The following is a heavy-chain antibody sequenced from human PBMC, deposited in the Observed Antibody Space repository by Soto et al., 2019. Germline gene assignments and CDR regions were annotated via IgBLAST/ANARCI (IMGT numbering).Heavy chain of an antibody. J-gene: IGHJ6*02. CDR3: ARDVVHSSTLEWDV. D-gene: IGHD2-2*01. CDR2: ISYDGSNK. Sequence: LRLSCAASGFTFSSYAMHWVRQAPGKGLEWVAVISYDGSNKYYADSVKGRFTISRDNSKNTLYLQMNSLRAEDTAVYYCARDVVHSSTLEWDVWGQGTTVTVSS. CDR1: GFTFSSYA. V-gene: IGHV3-30-3*01.